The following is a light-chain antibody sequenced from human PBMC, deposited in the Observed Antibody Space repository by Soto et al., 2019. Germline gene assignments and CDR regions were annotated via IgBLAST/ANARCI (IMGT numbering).Light chain of an antibody. CDR2: AAS. V-gene: IGKV1-39*01. Sequence: DIQMTQSPSSLSASVGGRVTITCRASQTISSYLNWYQQKPGEAPKLLIYAASNLQSGVPSRFSGGGSGTDFSLTITSLQPEDFATYYCHQSYRTPVTFGGGTKVDIK. CDR3: HQSYRTPVT. CDR1: QTISSY. J-gene: IGKJ4*01.